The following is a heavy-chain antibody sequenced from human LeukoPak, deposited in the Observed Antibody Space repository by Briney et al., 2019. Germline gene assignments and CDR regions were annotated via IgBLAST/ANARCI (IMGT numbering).Heavy chain of an antibody. D-gene: IGHD2-2*01. CDR1: GYTFTSYG. CDR2: ISAYNGNT. CDR3: ARAGSDIVVVPAAANWFDP. V-gene: IGHV1-18*01. J-gene: IGHJ5*02. Sequence: ASVKVSCKASGYTFTSYGISWVRQAPGQGLEWMGWISAYNGNTNYAQKLQGRVTMTTDTSTSTAYMELRSLRSDDTAVYYCARAGSDIVVVPAAANWFDPWGQGTLVTVSS.